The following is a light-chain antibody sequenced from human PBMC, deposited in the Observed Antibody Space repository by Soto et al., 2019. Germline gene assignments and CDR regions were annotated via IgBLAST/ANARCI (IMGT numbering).Light chain of an antibody. CDR3: QQYNNWPRT. V-gene: IGKV3-15*01. Sequence: EIVLTQSPATLSVSPGERATLSCRASQTVRSNLAWYQQKPGQAPKLLIFDASTRATGVPDRFSGSGSGTEFSLTISSLQSEDFAVYYCQQYNNWPRTFGQGTKVDIK. CDR2: DAS. CDR1: QTVRSN. J-gene: IGKJ1*01.